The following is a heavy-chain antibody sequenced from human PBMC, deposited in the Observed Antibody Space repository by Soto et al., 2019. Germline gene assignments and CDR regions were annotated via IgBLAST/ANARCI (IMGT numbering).Heavy chain of an antibody. J-gene: IGHJ4*02. V-gene: IGHV3-30-3*01. CDR3: ARDPGSYFDY. D-gene: IGHD3-10*01. CDR2: ISYDGSKK. CDR1: GFTFSSYA. Sequence: QVQLVESGGGVVQPGRSPRLSCAASGFTFSSYAMHWVRQAPCKGLEWVAVISYDGSKKYYADSVKGRFTISRDNSKNTFDLQMNSLRAEDTAGYYCARDPGSYFDYWGQGTLVTVSS.